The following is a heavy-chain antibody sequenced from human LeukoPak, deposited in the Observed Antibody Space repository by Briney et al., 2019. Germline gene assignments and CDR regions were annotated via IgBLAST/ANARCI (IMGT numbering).Heavy chain of an antibody. CDR3: ASDYPIVGSSPVLPSFDY. CDR2: IKQDGSEK. Sequence: GGSLRLSCAASGFTFSSYWMSWVRQAPGKGLEWVANIKQDGSEKYYVDSVKGRFTISRDNAKNSLYLQMNSLRAEDTAVYYCASDYPIVGSSPVLPSFDYWGQGTLVTVSS. J-gene: IGHJ4*02. D-gene: IGHD6-6*01. V-gene: IGHV3-7*01. CDR1: GFTFSSYW.